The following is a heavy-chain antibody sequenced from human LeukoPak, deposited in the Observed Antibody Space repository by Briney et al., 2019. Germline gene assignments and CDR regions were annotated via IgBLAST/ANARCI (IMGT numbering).Heavy chain of an antibody. Sequence: GGSLRLSCAASGFTFRSSAMSWVRQAPGKGPEWVSAISGSGDSTYYADSVKGRFTISRDNSKNTLYLQMNSLRAEDTAVYYCAKVLRSYSSGWSFDYWGQGTPVTVSS. CDR2: ISGSGDST. V-gene: IGHV3-23*01. CDR3: AKVLRSYSSGWSFDY. CDR1: GFTFRSSA. J-gene: IGHJ4*02. D-gene: IGHD6-19*01.